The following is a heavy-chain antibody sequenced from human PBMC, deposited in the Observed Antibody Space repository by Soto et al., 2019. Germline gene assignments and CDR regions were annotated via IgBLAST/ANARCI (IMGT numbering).Heavy chain of an antibody. D-gene: IGHD3-10*01. CDR3: ARGVHGSGAYYPQPFDY. J-gene: IGHJ4*02. CDR1: GFTFNTYS. Sequence: EVQLVESGGVLVHPGGSLSLSCVASGFTFNTYSMNWVRQAPGKGLEWLSYINGGGSTIDYAGSVKGRFTISRDNAKNSLYLQMNTLIAEDTAVYYCARGVHGSGAYYPQPFDYWGQGTLVTVSS. CDR2: INGGGSTI. V-gene: IGHV3-48*01.